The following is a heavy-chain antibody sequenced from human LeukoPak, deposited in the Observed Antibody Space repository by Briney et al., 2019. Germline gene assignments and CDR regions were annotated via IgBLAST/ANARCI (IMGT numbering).Heavy chain of an antibody. D-gene: IGHD1-26*01. CDR1: GFTFSNAW. J-gene: IGHJ4*02. Sequence: GGSLRLSCAASGFTFSNAWMSWVRQAPGKGLEWVGRIKSKTGGGTTDYAAPVKGRFTISRDDSKNTLYLQMNSLKTEDTAVYYCTTDGYSGSSDYWGQGTLVTVSS. CDR3: TTDGYSGSSDY. CDR2: IKSKTGGGTT. V-gene: IGHV3-15*01.